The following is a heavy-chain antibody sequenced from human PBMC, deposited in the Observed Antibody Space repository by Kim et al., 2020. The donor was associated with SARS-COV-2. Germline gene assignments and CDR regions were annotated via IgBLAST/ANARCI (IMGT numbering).Heavy chain of an antibody. CDR3: AREAGDYAHGMDV. V-gene: IGHV4-38-2*02. J-gene: IGHJ6*02. D-gene: IGHD4-17*01. CDR1: GYSISSGYY. Sequence: SETLSLTCTVSGYSISSGYYWGWIRQPPGKGLEWIGSIYHSGSTYYNPSLKSRVTISVDTSKNQFSLKLSSVTAADTAVYYCAREAGDYAHGMDVWGQGTTVTVSS. CDR2: IYHSGST.